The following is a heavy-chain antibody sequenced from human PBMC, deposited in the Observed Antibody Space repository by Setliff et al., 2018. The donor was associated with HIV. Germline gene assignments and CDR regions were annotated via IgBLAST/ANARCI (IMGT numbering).Heavy chain of an antibody. CDR2: IYFTGSS. CDR1: GGSISTYY. J-gene: IGHJ4*02. CDR3: ARLGRAIDDGGSSLRLDF. V-gene: IGHV4-59*01. Sequence: SETLSLTCTVSGGSISTYYWSWIRQPPGKGLEWIGSIYFTGSSDNNPSLKSRVTLSVDTSKHQFSLKLSSVTAADTATYFCARLGRAIDDGGSSLRLDFWGQGMLVTVSS. D-gene: IGHD2-21*01.